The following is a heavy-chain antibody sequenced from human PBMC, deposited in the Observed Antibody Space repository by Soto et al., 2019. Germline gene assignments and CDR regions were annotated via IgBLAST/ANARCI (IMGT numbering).Heavy chain of an antibody. D-gene: IGHD1-1*01. CDR2: ISWNSGSI. Sequence: GGSLRLSCAASGFTFDDYAMHWVRQAPGKGLEWVSGISWNSGSIGYADSVKGRFTISRDNAKNSLYLQMNSLRAEDTALYYWQKDRGTQDAFDIWGQGKMVTVSS. CDR1: GFTFDDYA. CDR3: QKDRGTQDAFDI. J-gene: IGHJ3*02. V-gene: IGHV3-9*01.